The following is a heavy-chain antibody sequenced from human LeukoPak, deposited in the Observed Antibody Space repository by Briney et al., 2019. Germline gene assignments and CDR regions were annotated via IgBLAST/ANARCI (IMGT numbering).Heavy chain of an antibody. Sequence: GGSLRLSCAASGFTFSSYWMHWVRQAPGKGLVWVSRINSDGSSTRCADSVKGRFTISRDNAKNTLYLQMNSLRAEDTAVYYCARDYGGSYYFDYWGQGTLVTVSS. CDR1: GFTFSSYW. D-gene: IGHD1-26*01. CDR3: ARDYGGSYYFDY. V-gene: IGHV3-74*01. CDR2: INSDGSST. J-gene: IGHJ4*02.